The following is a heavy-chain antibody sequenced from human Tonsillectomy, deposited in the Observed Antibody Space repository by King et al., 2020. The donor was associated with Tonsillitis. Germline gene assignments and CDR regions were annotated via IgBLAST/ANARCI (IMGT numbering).Heavy chain of an antibody. D-gene: IGHD6-19*01. CDR3: ARDLGSGWYLSYNWFDP. V-gene: IGHV4-4*07. J-gene: IGHJ5*02. Sequence: VQLQESGPGLVKPSETLSLTCTVSGGSISSYYWSWIRQPAGKGLEWIGRIYTSGSTNYNPSLKSRVTMSVDTSKNQFSLKLNSVTAADTAVYYCARDLGSGWYLSYNWFDPWGQGTLVTVSS. CDR2: IYTSGST. CDR1: GGSISSYY.